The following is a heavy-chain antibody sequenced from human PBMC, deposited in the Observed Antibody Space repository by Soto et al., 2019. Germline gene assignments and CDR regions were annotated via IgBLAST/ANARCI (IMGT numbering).Heavy chain of an antibody. Sequence: SETLSLTCTVSGTSISSGAYFWSWIRQHPGKGLEWIGHIYFSGATDYNPSLKSRVTISLDTSKTQFSLNLSSVTAADTAVYYCARDYFRLGYFDYWGQGARVTVS. D-gene: IGHD3-9*01. CDR2: IYFSGAT. V-gene: IGHV4-31*03. CDR3: ARDYFRLGYFDY. J-gene: IGHJ4*02. CDR1: GTSISSGAYF.